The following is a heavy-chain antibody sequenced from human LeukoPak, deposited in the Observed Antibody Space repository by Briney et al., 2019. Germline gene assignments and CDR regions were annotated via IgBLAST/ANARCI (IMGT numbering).Heavy chain of an antibody. CDR3: AKGVSSWYLDY. D-gene: IGHD6-13*01. Sequence: QAGGSLRLSCAASGFTFSSYAMSWVRQAPGEGLEWVSGISGSGGSTYYADSVKGRFTISRDNSKNTLHLQMNSLRAEDTAVYYCAKGVSSWYLDYWGQGTLVTVSS. CDR1: GFTFSSYA. J-gene: IGHJ4*02. V-gene: IGHV3-23*01. CDR2: ISGSGGST.